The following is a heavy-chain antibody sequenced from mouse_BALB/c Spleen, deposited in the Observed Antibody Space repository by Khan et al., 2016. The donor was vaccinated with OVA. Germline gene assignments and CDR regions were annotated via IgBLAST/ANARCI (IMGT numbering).Heavy chain of an antibody. CDR1: GYTFTSHT. D-gene: IGHD2-14*01. Sequence: QIQLVQSGAELARPGASVKMSCKASGYTFTSHTMHWINQRPGQGLEWIGYINPRSGYNQKLNDKATLTADISSSTAYMQLSSLTSEDSAVYYCARRTTEYALDYWGQGTSVTVSS. CDR2: INPRSG. CDR3: ARRTTEYALDY. V-gene: IGHV1-4*01. J-gene: IGHJ4*01.